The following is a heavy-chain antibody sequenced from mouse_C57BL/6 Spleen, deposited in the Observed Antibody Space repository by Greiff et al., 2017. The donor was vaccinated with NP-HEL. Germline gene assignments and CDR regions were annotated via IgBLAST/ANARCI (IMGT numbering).Heavy chain of an antibody. D-gene: IGHD1-1*01. J-gene: IGHJ2*01. V-gene: IGHV1-55*01. Sequence: QVQLQQPGAELVKPGASVKMSCKASGYTFTSYWITWVKQRPGQGLEWIGDIYPGSGSTNYNEKFKSKATLTVDTSSSTAYMQLSSLPSEDSAVYYCARVTRYYGSSYDDYWGQGTTLTVSS. CDR3: ARVTRYYGSSYDDY. CDR2: IYPGSGST. CDR1: GYTFTSYW.